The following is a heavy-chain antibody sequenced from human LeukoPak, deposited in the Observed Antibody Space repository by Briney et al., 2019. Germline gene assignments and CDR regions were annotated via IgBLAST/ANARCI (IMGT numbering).Heavy chain of an antibody. CDR1: GFTFSSYG. CDR3: ARDVYSSGWYAGFEY. Sequence: GGSLRLSCAASGFTFSSYGMHWVRQAPGKGLEWVAVIWYDGSNKYYADSVKGRFTISRDNSKNTLYLQMNSLRAEDTAVYYCARDVYSSGWYAGFEYWGQGTLVTVSS. V-gene: IGHV3-33*01. J-gene: IGHJ4*02. CDR2: IWYDGSNK. D-gene: IGHD6-19*01.